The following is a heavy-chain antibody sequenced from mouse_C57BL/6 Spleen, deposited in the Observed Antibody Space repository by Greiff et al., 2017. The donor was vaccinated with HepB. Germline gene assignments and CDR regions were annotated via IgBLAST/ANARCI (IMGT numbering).Heavy chain of an antibody. J-gene: IGHJ2*01. CDR2: IDPSDSYT. V-gene: IGHV1-50*01. D-gene: IGHD3-1*01. CDR1: GYTFTSYW. CDR3: ASRAY. Sequence: QVQLQQPGAELVKPGASVKLSCKASGYTFTSYWMQWVKQRPGQGLEWIGEIDPSDSYTNYNQKFKGKATLTVDTSSSTAYMQLSSLTSEDSAGYYCASRAYWGQGTTLTVSS.